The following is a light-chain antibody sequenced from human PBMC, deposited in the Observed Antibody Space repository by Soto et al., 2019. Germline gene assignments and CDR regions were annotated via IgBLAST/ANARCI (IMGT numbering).Light chain of an antibody. V-gene: IGKV1-9*01. CDR1: QDIKTY. J-gene: IGKJ3*01. Sequence: IQLTQSPSSLSASVGDRVSITCRASQDIKTYLAWYQQKQGKAPKLLISGTFTLQSGVPSRFNDSVSGTDLTLTISRLQPEDFATYFCQHLIMYPPVTFGPGTKVDLE. CDR2: GTF. CDR3: QHLIMYPPVT.